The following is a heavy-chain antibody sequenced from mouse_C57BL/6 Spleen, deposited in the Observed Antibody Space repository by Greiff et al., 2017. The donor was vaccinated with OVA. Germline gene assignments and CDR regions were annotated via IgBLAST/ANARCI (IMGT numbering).Heavy chain of an antibody. Sequence: EVMLVESEGGLVQPGSSMKLSCTASGFTFSDYYMAWVRQVPEKGLEWVANINYDGSSTYYLDSLKSRFIISRDNAKNILYLQMSSLKSEDTATYYCARYDYPYAMDYWGQGTSVTVSS. V-gene: IGHV5-16*01. CDR2: INYDGSST. D-gene: IGHD2-4*01. CDR3: ARYDYPYAMDY. CDR1: GFTFSDYY. J-gene: IGHJ4*01.